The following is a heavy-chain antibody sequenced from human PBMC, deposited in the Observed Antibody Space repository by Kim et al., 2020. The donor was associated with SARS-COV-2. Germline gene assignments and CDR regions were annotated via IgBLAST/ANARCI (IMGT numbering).Heavy chain of an antibody. J-gene: IGHJ4*02. V-gene: IGHV5-51*01. Sequence: YSPSFQGQVTISGDKSISTAYLQWSSLKASDTAMYYCAILRTAANSYFDYWGQGTLVTVSS. CDR3: AILRTAANSYFDY. D-gene: IGHD2-2*01.